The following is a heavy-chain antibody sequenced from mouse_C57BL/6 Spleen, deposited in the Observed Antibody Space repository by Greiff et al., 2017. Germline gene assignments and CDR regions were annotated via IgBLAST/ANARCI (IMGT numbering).Heavy chain of an antibody. CDR1: GYTFTSYW. V-gene: IGHV1-69*01. D-gene: IGHD3-2*02. Sequence: QVQLQQPGAELVMPGASVKLSCKASGYTFTSYWMHWVKQRPGQGLEWIGEIDPSDSYTNYNQKFKGKSTLTVDKSSSPAYMQLSSLTSEDSAVYYCARQLRNAMDDWGQGTSVTVSS. CDR2: IDPSDSYT. CDR3: ARQLRNAMDD. J-gene: IGHJ4*01.